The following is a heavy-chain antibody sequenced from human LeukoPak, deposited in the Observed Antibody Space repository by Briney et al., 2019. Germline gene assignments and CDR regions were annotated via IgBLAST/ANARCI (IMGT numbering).Heavy chain of an antibody. CDR1: GFTFSSYA. J-gene: IGHJ4*02. Sequence: GGSLRLSCAVSGFTFSSYAMSWVRQAPGKGLEWVSAISGSGGSTYYADSVKGRLTISRDNAKNTLYMQMNSLRAEDTAIYYCAKEYSSSWYHFDFWGQGTLVTVSS. D-gene: IGHD6-13*01. CDR2: ISGSGGST. V-gene: IGHV3-23*01. CDR3: AKEYSSSWYHFDF.